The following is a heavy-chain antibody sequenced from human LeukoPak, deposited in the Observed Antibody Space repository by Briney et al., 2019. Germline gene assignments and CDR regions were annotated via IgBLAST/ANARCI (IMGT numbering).Heavy chain of an antibody. CDR1: GYTLTELS. CDR2: FDPEDGET. D-gene: IGHD6-13*01. Sequence: ASVKVSCKVSGYTLTELSMHWVRQAPGKGLEWVGGFDPEDGETIYAQKFQGRVTMTEDTSTDTAYMELSSLRSEDTAVYYCATDRDSRAAGGFDYWGQGTLVTVSS. V-gene: IGHV1-24*01. CDR3: ATDRDSRAAGGFDY. J-gene: IGHJ4*02.